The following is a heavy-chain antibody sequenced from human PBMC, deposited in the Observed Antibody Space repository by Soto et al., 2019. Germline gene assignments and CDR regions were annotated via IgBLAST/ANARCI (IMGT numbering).Heavy chain of an antibody. CDR2: INTGNGNT. V-gene: IGHV1-3*04. CDR1: GYTFTTYA. Sequence: QVPLVQSGAEVKKPGASVKVSCKASGYTFTTYAMHWVRQAPGQRLEWMGWINTGNGNTDYSQKFQGRVTVARDTSASTAYMEVSSLKSEDTAVYYCVRALGYYFDYWGQGTLVTVSS. D-gene: IGHD6-25*01. J-gene: IGHJ4*02. CDR3: VRALGYYFDY.